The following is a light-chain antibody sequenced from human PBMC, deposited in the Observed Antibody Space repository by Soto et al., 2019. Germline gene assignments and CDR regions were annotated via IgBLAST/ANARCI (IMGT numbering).Light chain of an antibody. V-gene: IGLV2-11*01. CDR3: CSYAGSYTYV. CDR2: DVT. CDR1: SSDVGGYNY. J-gene: IGLJ1*01. Sequence: QSALTQPRSVSGSPGQSVTISCTGTSSDVGGYNYVSWYQQHPGKVPKLMIYDVTKRPSGVPDRFSGTKSGNTASLTISGLQAEDAADYYCCSYAGSYTYVFGTGSTLTVL.